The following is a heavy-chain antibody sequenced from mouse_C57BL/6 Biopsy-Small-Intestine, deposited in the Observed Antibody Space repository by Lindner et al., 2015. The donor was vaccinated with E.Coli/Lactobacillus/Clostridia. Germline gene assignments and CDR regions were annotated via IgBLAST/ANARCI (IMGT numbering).Heavy chain of an antibody. J-gene: IGHJ3*01. V-gene: IGHV1S61*01. D-gene: IGHD2-2*01. CDR1: GYTFTGYY. Sequence: SVKVSCKASGYTFTGYYMNWVRQAPGQGLEWMGIINPSGGSTSYAQKFQGRVTMTRDTSTSTVYMELSSLRSEDTAVYYCARVREREIMVQGVIPHDAFDIWGQGTMVTVSS. CDR3: ARVREREIMVQGVIPHDAFDI. CDR2: INPSGGST.